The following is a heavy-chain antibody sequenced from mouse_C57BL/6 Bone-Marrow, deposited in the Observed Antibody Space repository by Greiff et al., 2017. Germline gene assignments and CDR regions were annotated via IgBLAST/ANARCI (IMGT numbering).Heavy chain of an antibody. Sequence: EVQLVESGGGLVQPGGSMKLSCVASGFTFSNYWMNWVRQSPEKGLEWVAQIRLKSDNYATHYAESVKGRFTISRDDSKSSVYLQMNNLRAEDTGIYYCTVDSRGDYWGQGTTLTVSS. V-gene: IGHV6-3*01. J-gene: IGHJ2*01. CDR3: TVDSRGDY. CDR1: GFTFSNYW. CDR2: IRLKSDNYAT.